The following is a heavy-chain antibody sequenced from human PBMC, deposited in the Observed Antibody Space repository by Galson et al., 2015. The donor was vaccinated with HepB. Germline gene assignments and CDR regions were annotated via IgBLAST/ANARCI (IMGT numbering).Heavy chain of an antibody. V-gene: IGHV1-18*01. D-gene: IGHD5-24*01. CDR3: ARGGMATLGGPTFDF. Sequence: SVKVSCKASGGTFSSYAISWVRQAPGQGLEWMGGIIGYDGSTDYAQNFQGRVTMTTDTSTSTVYMELRSLRSDDTAMYYCARGGMATLGGPTFDFWGQGTLVTVSS. CDR1: GGTFSSYA. J-gene: IGHJ4*02. CDR2: IIGYDGST.